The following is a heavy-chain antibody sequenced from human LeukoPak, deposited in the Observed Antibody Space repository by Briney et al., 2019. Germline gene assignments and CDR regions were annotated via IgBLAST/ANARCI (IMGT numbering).Heavy chain of an antibody. V-gene: IGHV3-64*01. CDR3: ARDFGLTGKVDY. CDR1: GFTFSRYA. CDR2: ISSNGGST. J-gene: IGHJ4*02. D-gene: IGHD1-20*01. Sequence: PGGSLRLSCAASGFTFSRYAMHWVRQASGKGLESVSAISSNGGSTYYANSVKGRFTISRDNSKNTLYLQMGSLRAEDLAVYYCARDFGLTGKVDYWGQGTLVTVSS.